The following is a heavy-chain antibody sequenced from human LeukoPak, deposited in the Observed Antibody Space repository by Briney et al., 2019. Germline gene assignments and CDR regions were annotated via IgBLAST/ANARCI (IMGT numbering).Heavy chain of an antibody. D-gene: IGHD6-13*01. Sequence: GGSLRLSCEASGFTFSGYAMSWVRQAPGKGLEWVSAFSGSGGSTNYADSVKGRFTISRDNSKNTVYLQMNSLRAEDTAVYYCAKERAAAESYWFDPWGQGTLVTVSS. CDR3: AKERAAAESYWFDP. J-gene: IGHJ5*02. CDR1: GFTFSGYA. CDR2: FSGSGGST. V-gene: IGHV3-23*01.